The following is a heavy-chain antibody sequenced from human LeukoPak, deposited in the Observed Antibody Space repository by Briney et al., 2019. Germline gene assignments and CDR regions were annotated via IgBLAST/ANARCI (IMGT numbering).Heavy chain of an antibody. Sequence: GGTLRLSCAASGFTFSSYAMHWVRQAPGKGLEWVAVISYDGSNKYYADSVKGRFTISRDNSKNTLYLQMNSLRAEDTAVYYCAKPSVTLYYYDSSGYGYYFDYWGQGTLVTVSS. V-gene: IGHV3-30*04. CDR3: AKPSVTLYYYDSSGYGYYFDY. CDR2: ISYDGSNK. D-gene: IGHD3-22*01. CDR1: GFTFSSYA. J-gene: IGHJ4*02.